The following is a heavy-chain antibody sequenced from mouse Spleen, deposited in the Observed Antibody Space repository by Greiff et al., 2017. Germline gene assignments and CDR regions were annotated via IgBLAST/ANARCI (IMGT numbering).Heavy chain of an antibody. CDR2: IYPGGGYT. CDR1: GYTFTNYW. D-gene: IGHD2-3*01. Sequence: VKLQESGAELVRPGTSVKISCKASGYTFTNYWLGWVKQRPGHGLEWIGDIYPGGGYTNYNEKFKGKATFTADTSSNTAYMQLSSLTSEDSAVYYCARKGLLQDYAMDYWGQGTSVTVSS. J-gene: IGHJ4*01. CDR3: ARKGLLQDYAMDY. V-gene: IGHV1-63*02.